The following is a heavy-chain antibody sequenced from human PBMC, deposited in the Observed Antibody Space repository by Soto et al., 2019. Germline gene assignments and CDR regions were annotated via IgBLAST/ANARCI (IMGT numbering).Heavy chain of an antibody. CDR3: ARDRGAARPVYYYYYGMDV. CDR2: ISYDGSNK. CDR1: GFTFSSYG. D-gene: IGHD6-6*01. V-gene: IGHV3-30*03. Sequence: PGGSLRLSCAASGFTFSSYGMHWVRQAPGKGLEWVAVISYDGSNKYYADSVKGRFTISRDNSKNTLYLQMNSLRAEDTAVYYCARDRGAARPVYYYYYGMDVWGQGTTVTVSS. J-gene: IGHJ6*02.